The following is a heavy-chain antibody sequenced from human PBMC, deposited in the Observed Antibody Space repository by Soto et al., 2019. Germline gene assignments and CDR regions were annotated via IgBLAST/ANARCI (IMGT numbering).Heavy chain of an antibody. CDR2: IYYSGDT. Sequence: SETLSLTSPVSGGSMSTTGSYWGWVRQPPGKGLEWIGSIYYSGDTFDSPSLSSRVTTSVDTSKKQFSLRLSSVTAADTAVYYCARHFMTTVTEYYFDSWGQGTLVTVSS. J-gene: IGHJ4*02. D-gene: IGHD4-17*01. V-gene: IGHV4-39*01. CDR1: GGSMSTTGSY. CDR3: ARHFMTTVTEYYFDS.